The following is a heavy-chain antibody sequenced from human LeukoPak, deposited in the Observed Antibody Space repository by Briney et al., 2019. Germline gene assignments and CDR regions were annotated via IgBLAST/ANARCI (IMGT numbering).Heavy chain of an antibody. V-gene: IGHV4-59*01. D-gene: IGHD6-13*01. CDR2: VYYTGTT. CDR3: ARGRLLAAGHFDY. CDR1: GGSIGTYY. J-gene: IGHJ4*02. Sequence: SETLSLTCALSGGSIGTYYWSWIRQPPGKGLEWIGYVYYTGTTNYHPSLKSRVTISVDTSKNQFSLRLTSVTAADTAVYYCARGRLLAAGHFDYWGQGTLVTVSS.